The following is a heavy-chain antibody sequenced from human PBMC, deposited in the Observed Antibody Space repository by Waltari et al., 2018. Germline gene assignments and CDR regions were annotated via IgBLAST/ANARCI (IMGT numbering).Heavy chain of an antibody. J-gene: IGHJ6*02. CDR1: GYSIRSGYY. CDR2: IYHSGST. V-gene: IGHV4-38-2*01. D-gene: IGHD2-2*01. CDR3: ARGDCSSTSCYYHYYYYGMDV. Sequence: QVQLQESGPGLVKPSENLSLPCAVPGYSIRSGYYWGRIRQPPGKGRGWIGSIYHSGSTYYNPSLKSRVTISVDTSKNQFSLKLSSVTAADTAVYYCARGDCSSTSCYYHYYYYGMDVWGQGTTVTVSS.